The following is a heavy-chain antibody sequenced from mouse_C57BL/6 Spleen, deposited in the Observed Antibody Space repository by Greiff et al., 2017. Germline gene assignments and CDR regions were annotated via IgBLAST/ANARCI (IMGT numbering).Heavy chain of an antibody. CDR1: GYTFTGYW. V-gene: IGHV1-9*01. J-gene: IGHJ4*01. D-gene: IGHD1-1*01. CDR3: ARWGFITTVVATDAMDY. CDR2: ILPGSGST. Sequence: VQLQQSGAELMKPGASVKLSCKATGYTFTGYWIEWVKQRPGHGLEWIGEILPGSGSTNYNEKFKGKATFTADTSSNTAYMQLSSLTTEDSAIYYCARWGFITTVVATDAMDYWGQGTSVTVSS.